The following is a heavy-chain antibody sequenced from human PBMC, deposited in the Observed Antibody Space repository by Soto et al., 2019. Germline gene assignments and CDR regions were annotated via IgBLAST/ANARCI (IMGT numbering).Heavy chain of an antibody. D-gene: IGHD3-10*01. V-gene: IGHV4-30-2*01. CDR3: ASTLSITMVRGIYFRTDAFDI. J-gene: IGHJ3*02. CDR2: IYHSGST. CDR1: GGSIGSIDYP. Sequence: SETLSLTCAVSGGSIGSIDYPWSWIRQPPGKGLEWIGYIYHSGSTYHNPSLKSRVTISVDRSKNQFSLKLSSVTAADTAIYYCASTLSITMVRGIYFRTDAFDIWGQGTMVTVSS.